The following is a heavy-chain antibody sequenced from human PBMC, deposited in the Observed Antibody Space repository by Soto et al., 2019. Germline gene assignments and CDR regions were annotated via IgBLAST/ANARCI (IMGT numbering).Heavy chain of an antibody. CDR1: GFTFSSYG. V-gene: IGHV3-30*18. Sequence: QVQLVESGGGVVQPGRSLRLSCAASGFTFSSYGMHWVRQAPGKGLEWVAVISYDGSNKYYADSVKGRFTISRDNSKNTLYLQMNSLRAEDTAVYYCAKDRSPYYDYVWGSPRGNGMDVWGQGTTVSVSS. D-gene: IGHD3-16*01. CDR2: ISYDGSNK. J-gene: IGHJ6*02. CDR3: AKDRSPYYDYVWGSPRGNGMDV.